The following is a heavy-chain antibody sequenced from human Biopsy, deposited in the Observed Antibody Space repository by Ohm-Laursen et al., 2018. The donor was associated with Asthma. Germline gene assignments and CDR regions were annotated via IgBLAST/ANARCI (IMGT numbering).Heavy chain of an antibody. CDR2: IMTVFGTT. V-gene: IGHV1-69*01. Sequence: SSVKVSCKAPGGTLSNFAISWVRQAPGQGLEWLGGIMTVFGTTNYVQKFQGRVTITADESTSTAYMEVTSLRSEDTAIYYCARCQVGYSSGWSLLLKKNYYSGMDVWGQGTAVTVSS. CDR3: ARCQVGYSSGWSLLLKKNYYSGMDV. CDR1: GGTLSNFA. D-gene: IGHD6-19*01. J-gene: IGHJ6*02.